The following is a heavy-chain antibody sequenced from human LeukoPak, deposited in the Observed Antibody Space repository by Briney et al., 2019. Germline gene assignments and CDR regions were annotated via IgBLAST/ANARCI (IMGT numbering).Heavy chain of an antibody. CDR1: GFTFSSYA. D-gene: IGHD5-24*01. CDR2: ISGSGGST. V-gene: IGHV3-23*01. Sequence: GGSLRLSCAASGFTFSSYAMSWVRQAPGKGLERVSAISGSGGSTYYADSVKGRFTISRDNSKNALYLQMKSLRAEDTAVYYCARGDGYNFFDYWGQGTLVTVSS. CDR3: ARGDGYNFFDY. J-gene: IGHJ4*02.